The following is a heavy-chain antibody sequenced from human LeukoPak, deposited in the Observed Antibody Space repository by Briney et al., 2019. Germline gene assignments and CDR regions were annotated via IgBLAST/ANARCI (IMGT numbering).Heavy chain of an antibody. J-gene: IGHJ4*02. Sequence: GGSLRLSCAASGLTFTNYDMHCVRQVTGKGLEWVSAIGIAGDTYYPGSVRGRFTISRENAKNSLYLQMNSLRDGDTAVYYCVRGGSGWYYFDYWGQRTLVTVSS. CDR2: IGIAGDT. CDR1: GLTFTNYD. V-gene: IGHV3-13*04. D-gene: IGHD6-19*01. CDR3: VRGGSGWYYFDY.